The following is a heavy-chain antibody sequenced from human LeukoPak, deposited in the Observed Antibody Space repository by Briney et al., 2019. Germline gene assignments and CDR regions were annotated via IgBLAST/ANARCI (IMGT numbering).Heavy chain of an antibody. CDR2: ISAYNGNT. Sequence: ASVKVSCKASGYTFTSYGISWVRQAPGQGLEWMGWISAYNGNTNYAQKLQGRVTMTTDTSTSTAYMELRSLRSDDTAVYYCAKKEGSGWYSPGPLFDYWGQGTLVTVSS. D-gene: IGHD6-19*01. CDR1: GYTFTSYG. CDR3: AKKEGSGWYSPGPLFDY. J-gene: IGHJ4*02. V-gene: IGHV1-18*01.